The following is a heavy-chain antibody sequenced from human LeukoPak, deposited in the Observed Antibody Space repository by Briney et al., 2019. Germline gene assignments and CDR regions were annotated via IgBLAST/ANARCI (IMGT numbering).Heavy chain of an antibody. V-gene: IGHV4-39*07. Sequence: PSETLSLTCTVSGGSISSSSYYWGWIRQPPGKGREWIGSIYYSGSTYYNPSLKSRVTISVDMSKNQFSLNLSSVTAADTAVYYCARELADYDFWSGYHLFDYWGQGTLVTVSS. CDR3: ARELADYDFWSGYHLFDY. D-gene: IGHD3-3*01. J-gene: IGHJ4*02. CDR1: GGSISSSSYY. CDR2: IYYSGST.